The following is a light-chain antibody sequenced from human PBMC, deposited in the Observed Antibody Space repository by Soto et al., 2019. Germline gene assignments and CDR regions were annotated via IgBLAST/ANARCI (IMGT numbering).Light chain of an antibody. CDR1: QSISSW. CDR2: KAS. Sequence: DIQMTQSPSTLSASVGDRVTITCRASQSISSWLAWYQQKPGKAPNLLIHKASHLESGVPSRFSGSGSGTEFTLTISSPQPGDFATYYCQHYNTYPWTFGQGTKVDI. CDR3: QHYNTYPWT. V-gene: IGKV1-5*03. J-gene: IGKJ1*01.